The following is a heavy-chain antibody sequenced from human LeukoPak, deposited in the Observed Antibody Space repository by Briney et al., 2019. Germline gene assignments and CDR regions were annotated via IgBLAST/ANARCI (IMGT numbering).Heavy chain of an antibody. V-gene: IGHV4-4*07. CDR1: GGSLSSYY. D-gene: IGHD6-6*01. Sequence: SETLSLTCTVSGGSLSSYYWSWIRQPAGKGLEWIGRIYTSGSTNYNPSLKSRVTISVDKSKNQFSLKLSSVTAADTAVYYCARGLYSSSSAAYYYYMDVWGKGTTVTVSS. J-gene: IGHJ6*03. CDR2: IYTSGST. CDR3: ARGLYSSSSAAYYYYMDV.